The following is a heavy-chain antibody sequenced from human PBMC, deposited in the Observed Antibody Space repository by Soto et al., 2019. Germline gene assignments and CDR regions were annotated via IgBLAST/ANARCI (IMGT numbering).Heavy chain of an antibody. D-gene: IGHD3-22*01. Sequence: GGSLRLSCAASGFTFSSYGMHWVRQAPGKGLEWVAVISYDGSNKYYADSVKGRFTISRDNSKNTLYLQMNSLRAEDTAVYYCAKDGGYDSSGYWRSFGVDYWGQGTLVTVSS. V-gene: IGHV3-30*18. J-gene: IGHJ4*02. CDR1: GFTFSSYG. CDR3: AKDGGYDSSGYWRSFGVDY. CDR2: ISYDGSNK.